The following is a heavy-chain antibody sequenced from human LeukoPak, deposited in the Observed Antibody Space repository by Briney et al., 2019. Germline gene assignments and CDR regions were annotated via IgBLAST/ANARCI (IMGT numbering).Heavy chain of an antibody. Sequence: SETLSLTCTGCGGSVSSANYYWSWIREPRREGLEWIGYIHYSGRTNYNPSLKRPVTMSVDTSKNQASLNLNSVTAADTAVYFCTRCARFCGGDCYPDGFDIWGQGTVVTVSS. CDR2: IHYSGRT. CDR3: TRCARFCGGDCYPDGFDI. J-gene: IGHJ3*02. CDR1: GGSVSSANYY. V-gene: IGHV4-61*01. D-gene: IGHD2-21*02.